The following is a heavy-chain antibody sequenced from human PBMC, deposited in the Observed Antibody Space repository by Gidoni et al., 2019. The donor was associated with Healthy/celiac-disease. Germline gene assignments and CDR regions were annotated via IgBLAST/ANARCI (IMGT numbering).Heavy chain of an antibody. CDR2: ISSRSSYR. CDR1: GFTFSSYS. CDR3: ARTPTGDY. V-gene: IGHV3-21*01. J-gene: IGHJ4*02. Sequence: GQLVESGGGLVKPGGSLRLSCAASGFTFSSYSMNWVRQAPGKGLEWVSSISSRSSYRYSADSVKGRFTISRDNAKNSLYLQMNSLRAEDTAVYYCARTPTGDYWGQGTLVTVSS.